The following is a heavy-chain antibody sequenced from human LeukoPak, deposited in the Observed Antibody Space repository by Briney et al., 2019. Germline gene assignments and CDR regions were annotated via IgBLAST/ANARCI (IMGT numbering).Heavy chain of an antibody. CDR3: ARQDQVGATIGDFDY. J-gene: IGHJ4*02. CDR2: IYHSGST. Sequence: SETLSLTCAVSGYSISSGYYWGWIRQPPGKGLEWIGSIYHSGSTYYNPSLKSRVTISVDTSKNQFSLKLSSVTAADTAVYYCARQDQVGATIGDFDYWGQGTLVTVSS. D-gene: IGHD1-26*01. CDR1: GYSISSGYY. V-gene: IGHV4-38-2*01.